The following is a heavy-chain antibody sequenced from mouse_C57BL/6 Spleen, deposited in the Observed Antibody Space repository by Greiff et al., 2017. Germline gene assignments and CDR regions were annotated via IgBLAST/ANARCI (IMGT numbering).Heavy chain of an antibody. D-gene: IGHD2-12*01. CDR2: ISYDGSN. Sequence: EVKLMESGPGLVKPSQSLSLTCSVTGYSITSGYYWNWIRQFPGNKLEWMGYISYDGSNNYNPSLKNRISITRDTSKNQFFLMLNSVTTEDTATYYCARGDDVWYFDVWGTGTTVTVSS. CDR3: ARGDDVWYFDV. J-gene: IGHJ1*03. CDR1: GYSITSGYY. V-gene: IGHV3-6*01.